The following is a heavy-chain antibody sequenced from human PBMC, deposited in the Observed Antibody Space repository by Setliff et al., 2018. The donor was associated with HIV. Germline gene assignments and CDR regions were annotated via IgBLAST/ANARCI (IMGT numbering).Heavy chain of an antibody. CDR1: GGSVSSNNYY. CDR3: ARRNYYDSSDYPA. Sequence: SETLSLTCIVSGGSVSSNNYYWGWIRQPPGMGLEWIGSIYNSGRTYYNPSLKSRVTISVDTSKNQSSLRLSSVTAADTAVYYCARRNYYDSSDYPAWGQGALVTVSS. V-gene: IGHV4-39*01. CDR2: IYNSGRT. J-gene: IGHJ5*02. D-gene: IGHD3-22*01.